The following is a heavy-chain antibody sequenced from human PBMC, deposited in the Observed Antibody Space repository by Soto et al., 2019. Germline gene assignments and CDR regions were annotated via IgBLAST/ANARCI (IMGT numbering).Heavy chain of an antibody. CDR1: GFTFSSYA. Sequence: PGGSLRLSCAASGFTFSSYAMSWVRQAPGKGLEWVSAISGNAYSKYYADSVKGRFTISRDNSENTLSLQMSSLRADDTAVYYCAKDYGDYYGSGSYYIPRDYWGQGTLVTVSS. J-gene: IGHJ4*02. D-gene: IGHD3-10*01. CDR2: ISGNAYSK. V-gene: IGHV3-23*01. CDR3: AKDYGDYYGSGSYYIPRDY.